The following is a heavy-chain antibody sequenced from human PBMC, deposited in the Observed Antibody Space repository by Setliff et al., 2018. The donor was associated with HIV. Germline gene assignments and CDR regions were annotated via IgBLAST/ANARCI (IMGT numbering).Heavy chain of an antibody. Sequence: SETLSLTCAVYGAPFNGYYWAWIRQSPAKGLEWIGEIYHSGIVNYNPSLQSRVTISTDTSKNQFSLRLNSVTVADTAVYYCARARLRVPPSIFDYWGMGSLVTVSS. CDR1: GAPFNGYY. V-gene: IGHV4-34*01. D-gene: IGHD2-2*01. CDR2: IYHSGIV. J-gene: IGHJ4*02. CDR3: ARARLRVPPSIFDY.